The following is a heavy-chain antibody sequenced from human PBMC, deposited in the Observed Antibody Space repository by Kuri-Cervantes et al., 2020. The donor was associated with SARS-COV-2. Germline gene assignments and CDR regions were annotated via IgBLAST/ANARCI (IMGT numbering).Heavy chain of an antibody. CDR1: GFTFSSYA. Sequence: GESLKISCAASGFTFSSYAMHWVRQAPGKGLEWVAVISYDGSNKYYADSVKGRFTISRDNSKNTLYLQMNSLRAEDTAVYYCAKGEYQLLYGGISGYYYGMDVWGQGTTVTVSS. CDR2: ISYDGSNK. J-gene: IGHJ6*02. CDR3: AKGEYQLLYGGISGYYYGMDV. D-gene: IGHD2-2*02. V-gene: IGHV3-30-3*01.